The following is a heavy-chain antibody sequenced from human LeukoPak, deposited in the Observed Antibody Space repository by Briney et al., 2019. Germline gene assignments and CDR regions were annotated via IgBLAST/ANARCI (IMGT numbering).Heavy chain of an antibody. CDR2: ISVYNGNT. V-gene: IGHV1-18*01. D-gene: IGHD1-26*01. J-gene: IGHJ4*02. CDR1: GYTFTSYG. Sequence: ASVKVSCKASGYTFTSYGITWVRQAPGQGLEWMGWISVYNGNTNYAQKLQGRVTMTTDTSTSTAYMKLRSLRSDDTAVYYCGRDTGSYYSATDYWGQGTLVTVSS. CDR3: GRDTGSYYSATDY.